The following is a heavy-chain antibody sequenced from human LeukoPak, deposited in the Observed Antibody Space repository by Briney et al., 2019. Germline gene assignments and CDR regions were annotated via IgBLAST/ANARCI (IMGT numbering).Heavy chain of an antibody. CDR1: GYTFTGYY. V-gene: IGHV1-2*02. CDR2: INPNSGGT. J-gene: IGHJ4*02. CDR3: ARSILLWFGELRNDFDY. D-gene: IGHD3-10*01. Sequence: ASVKFSCKASGYTFTGYYMHWVRQAPGQGLEWMGWINPNSGGTNYAQKFQGRVTMTRDTSISTAYMELSRLRSDDTAVYYCARSILLWFGELRNDFDYWGQGTLVTVSS.